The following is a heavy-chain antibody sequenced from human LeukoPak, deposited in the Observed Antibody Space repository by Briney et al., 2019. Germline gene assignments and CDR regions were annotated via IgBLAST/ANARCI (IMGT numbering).Heavy chain of an antibody. J-gene: IGHJ4*02. CDR3: ASCLFDYYYFDQ. D-gene: IGHD3-10*01. CDR2: IYHSGTT. Sequence: SEALSLPCAVSGDSITSHNWWRWVRQSPGKGLEWVGEIYHSGTTNYSPSPKSRVTISVDKSKNQLSLRLTSVTAADTAVYFCASCLFDYYYFDQWGQGTLVTVSS. CDR1: GDSITSHNW. V-gene: IGHV4-4*02.